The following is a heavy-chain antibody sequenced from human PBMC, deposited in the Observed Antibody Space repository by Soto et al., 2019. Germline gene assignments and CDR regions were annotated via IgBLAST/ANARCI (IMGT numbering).Heavy chain of an antibody. CDR2: IYATGTT. Sequence: SETLSLTCTVSGAYISGFYWSWIRKSAGKGLEWIGRIYATGTTDYNPSLKSRVMMSVDTSKKQFSLKLRSVTAADTAVYYCVRGGTKTLRDWFDPWGQGISVTVSS. CDR3: VRGGTKTLRDWFDP. CDR1: GAYISGFY. D-gene: IGHD1-1*01. J-gene: IGHJ5*02. V-gene: IGHV4-4*07.